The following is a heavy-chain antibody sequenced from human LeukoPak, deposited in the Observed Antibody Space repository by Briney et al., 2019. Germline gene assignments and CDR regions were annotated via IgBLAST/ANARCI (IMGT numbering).Heavy chain of an antibody. CDR1: GFTFSVYG. J-gene: IGHJ4*02. V-gene: IGHV3-74*01. CDR2: IDNDVATT. D-gene: IGHD2-15*01. CDR3: AREYWGSSFDY. Sequence: GGSLRLSCAASGFTFSVYGMHWVRQAPGKGLVWVSRIDNDVATTSYADSVRGRFTISRDNAKSTLYLQMNSLRAEDTAVYYCAREYWGSSFDYWGQGTLVSVSS.